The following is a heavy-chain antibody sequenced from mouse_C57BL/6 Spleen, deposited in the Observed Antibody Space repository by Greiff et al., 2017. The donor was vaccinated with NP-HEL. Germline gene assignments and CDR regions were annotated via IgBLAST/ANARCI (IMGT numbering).Heavy chain of an antibody. CDR3: ARFHYYGEDYYAMDY. V-gene: IGHV1-76*01. CDR1: GYTFTDYY. D-gene: IGHD1-2*01. CDR2: IYPGSGNT. J-gene: IGHJ4*01. Sequence: QVQLQQSGAELVRPGASVKLSCKASGYTFTDYYINWVKQRPGQGLEWIARIYPGSGNTYYNEKFKGKATLTAEKSSSTAYMQLSSLTSEDSAVYFCARFHYYGEDYYAMDYWGQGTSVTVSS.